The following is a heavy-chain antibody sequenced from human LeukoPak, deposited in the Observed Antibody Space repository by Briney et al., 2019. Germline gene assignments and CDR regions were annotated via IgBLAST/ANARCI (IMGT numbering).Heavy chain of an antibody. Sequence: SETLSLTCTVSGGSISSSSYYWGWIRQPPGKGLEWIGSIYYSGSTYYNPSLKSRVTISVDTSKNQFSLKLSSVTAADTAVYYCARPGVYVPYYYDSSGPESWGQGTLVTVSS. J-gene: IGHJ5*02. CDR2: IYYSGST. D-gene: IGHD3-22*01. CDR3: ARPGVYVPYYYDSSGPES. V-gene: IGHV4-39*01. CDR1: GGSISSSSYY.